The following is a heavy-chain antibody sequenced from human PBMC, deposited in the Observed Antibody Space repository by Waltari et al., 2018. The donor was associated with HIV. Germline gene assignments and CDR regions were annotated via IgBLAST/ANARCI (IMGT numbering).Heavy chain of an antibody. CDR1: GCSISSPY. CDR2: IYDSGST. D-gene: IGHD3-10*01. CDR3: ARDFPFSHYYGSGSYFGSDY. Sequence: QVQLQDSGPGLVKPSETLLLTCTVSGCSISSPYWSWIRQPPGKGLECIGYIYDSGSTNYNPSLKSRVTIAVDTSKKQISLKLSSVTAADTAVYYCARDFPFSHYYGSGSYFGSDYWGQGTQVTVSS. J-gene: IGHJ4*02. V-gene: IGHV4-59*11.